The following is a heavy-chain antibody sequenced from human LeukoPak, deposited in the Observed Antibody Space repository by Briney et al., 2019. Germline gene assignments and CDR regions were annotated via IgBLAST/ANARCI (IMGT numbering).Heavy chain of an antibody. V-gene: IGHV4-38-2*02. J-gene: IGHJ6*03. CDR1: GGSISSGYY. CDR3: ARDEVVVAATGYYYYMDV. D-gene: IGHD2-15*01. CDR2: IYHSGST. Sequence: SETLSLTCTVSGGSISSGYYWGWIRQPPGKGLEWIGSIYHSGSTYYNPSLKSRVTISVDTSKNQFSLKLSSVTAADTAVYYCARDEVVVAATGYYYYMDVWGKGTTVTVSS.